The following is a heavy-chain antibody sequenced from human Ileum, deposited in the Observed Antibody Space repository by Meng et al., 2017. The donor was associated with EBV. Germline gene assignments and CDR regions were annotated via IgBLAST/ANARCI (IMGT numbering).Heavy chain of an antibody. D-gene: IGHD2-15*01. CDR3: ARGGWSLDY. Sequence: VHLQGSGPGLVKTSETLSPTCTVSGGSISSYYWSWIRQPPGKGLEWIGYIYYSGRTNYNPSLKSRVTISVDTSKNQFSLNLSSVTAADTAVYYCARGGWSLDYWGQGTLVTVSS. V-gene: IGHV4-59*08. CDR2: IYYSGRT. CDR1: GGSISSYY. J-gene: IGHJ4*02.